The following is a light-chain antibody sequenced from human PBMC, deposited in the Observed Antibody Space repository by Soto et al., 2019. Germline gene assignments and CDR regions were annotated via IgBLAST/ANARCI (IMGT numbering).Light chain of an antibody. Sequence: IVMTHSPATLSVSPGERATLSCRASQSVSSNLAWYQQKPGQAPRLLIYDASNRATGIPARFSGSGSGTDFTLTISSLQPEDFAVYYCQQYNNWPPWTFGQGTKVDIK. CDR1: QSVSSN. V-gene: IGKV3D-15*01. CDR2: DAS. CDR3: QQYNNWPPWT. J-gene: IGKJ1*01.